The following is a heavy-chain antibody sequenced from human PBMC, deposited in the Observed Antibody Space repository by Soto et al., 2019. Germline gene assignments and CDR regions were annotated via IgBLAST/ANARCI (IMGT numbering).Heavy chain of an antibody. CDR3: ANRPRYYGVHV. V-gene: IGHV3-23*01. Sequence: EVQLLESGGGLVQPGGSLRLSCAASGLTYSSYVMSWVRQAPGKGLEWVSGVSGSGGDTYYADSVKGRFTISRDNSKNTLYLQMNSLRAEDTALYYCANRPRYYGVHVWGQGTTVTVSS. CDR1: GLTYSSYV. J-gene: IGHJ6*02. CDR2: VSGSGGDT.